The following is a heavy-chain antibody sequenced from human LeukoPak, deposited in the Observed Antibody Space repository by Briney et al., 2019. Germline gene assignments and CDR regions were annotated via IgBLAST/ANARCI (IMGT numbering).Heavy chain of an antibody. CDR3: ARGGEDYGDYGHYYGMDV. CDR2: IKPILGIA. CDR1: GFTLTDY. J-gene: IGHJ6*02. D-gene: IGHD4-17*01. V-gene: IGHV1-69*10. Sequence: ASVKVSCKASGFTLTDYIHWVRQDPRQGLQWMGWIKPILGIANYAQKFQGRVTITADKSTSTAYMELSSLRSEDTAVYYCARGGEDYGDYGHYYGMDVWGQGTTVTVSS.